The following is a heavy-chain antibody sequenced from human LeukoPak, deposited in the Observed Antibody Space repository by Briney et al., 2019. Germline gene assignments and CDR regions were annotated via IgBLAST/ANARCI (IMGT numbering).Heavy chain of an antibody. V-gene: IGHV4-4*02. J-gene: IGHJ6*02. CDR2: IYHSGST. Sequence: SGTLSLTCAVSGGSISSSNWWSWVRQPPGKGLEWIGEIYHSGSTNYNPSLKSRVTISVDKSKNQFSLKLSSVTAADTAVYYCASATSLYYYGMDVWGRGTTVTVSS. CDR3: ASATSLYYYGMDV. CDR1: GGSISSSNW.